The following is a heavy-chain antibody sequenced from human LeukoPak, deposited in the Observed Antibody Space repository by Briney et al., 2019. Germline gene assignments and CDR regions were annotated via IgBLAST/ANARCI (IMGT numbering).Heavy chain of an antibody. Sequence: PSETLSLTCAVYGGSFSGYYWSWIRQPPGKGLEWIGEINHSGSTNYNPSLKSRVTISVDTSKNQFSLKLSSVTAADTAVYYCARERSCTSCSSRNYYYYYMDVWGKGTTVTVSS. CDR3: ARERSCTSCSSRNYYYYYMDV. V-gene: IGHV4-34*01. CDR1: GGSFSGYY. D-gene: IGHD2-2*01. CDR2: INHSGST. J-gene: IGHJ6*03.